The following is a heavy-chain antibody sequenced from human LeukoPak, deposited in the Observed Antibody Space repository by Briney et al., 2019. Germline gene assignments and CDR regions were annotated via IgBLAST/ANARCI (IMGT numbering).Heavy chain of an antibody. D-gene: IGHD3-22*01. CDR2: INPNSGDT. J-gene: IGHJ4*02. CDR3: AREYYDSSGYPYFDY. CDR1: GYTFTGYY. Sequence: ASVKVSCKASGYTFTGYYMHWVRQAPGQGLEWMGWINPNSGDTNYAQKFQGRVTMTRDTSISTAYMELSRLRSDDTAVYYCAREYYDSSGYPYFDYWGQGTLVTVSS. V-gene: IGHV1-2*02.